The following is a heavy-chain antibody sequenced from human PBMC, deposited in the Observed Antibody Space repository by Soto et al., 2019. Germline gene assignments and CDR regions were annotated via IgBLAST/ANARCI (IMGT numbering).Heavy chain of an antibody. D-gene: IGHD3-22*01. CDR1: GGTFSSYA. V-gene: IGHV1-69*13. Sequence: SVKVSCKASGGTFSSYASSWVRQAPGQGLEWMGGIIPILATANYAQKFQGRVTITADESTSTAYMALSSLRSEDTAVYYCARVRATMIHPPLRYYFDYGGQGTLVTVSS. CDR2: IIPILATA. J-gene: IGHJ4*02. CDR3: ARVRATMIHPPLRYYFDY.